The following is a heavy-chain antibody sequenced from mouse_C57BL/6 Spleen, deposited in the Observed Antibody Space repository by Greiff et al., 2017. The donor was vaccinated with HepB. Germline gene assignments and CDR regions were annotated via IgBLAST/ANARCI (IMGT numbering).Heavy chain of an antibody. CDR3: AREETLIARVVAHWYFDV. V-gene: IGHV1-81*01. D-gene: IGHD1-1*01. CDR2: IYPRSGNT. J-gene: IGHJ1*03. Sequence: QVQLQQSGAELARPGASVKLSCKASGYTFTSYGISWVKQSTGQGLEWIGEIYPRSGNTDYNEKFKGKATLTADKSSSTAYMELRSLTSEDSAVYVCAREETLIARVVAHWYFDVWGTGTTVTVSS. CDR1: GYTFTSYG.